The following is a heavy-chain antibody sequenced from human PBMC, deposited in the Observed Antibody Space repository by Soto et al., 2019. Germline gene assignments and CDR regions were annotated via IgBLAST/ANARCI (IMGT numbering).Heavy chain of an antibody. Sequence: SETLSLTCSVSGGSLSSYYWSWIRQPPGKGLEWIGYIYYSGSTSYNPSLKSRVTMSVDTSKNQFSLKLSSVTAADTAVYYCARYYCTVSVCYYFDSWGQGTLVTVSS. CDR3: ARYYCTVSVCYYFDS. V-gene: IGHV4-59*08. CDR2: IYYSGST. CDR1: GGSLSSYY. D-gene: IGHD2-8*02. J-gene: IGHJ4*02.